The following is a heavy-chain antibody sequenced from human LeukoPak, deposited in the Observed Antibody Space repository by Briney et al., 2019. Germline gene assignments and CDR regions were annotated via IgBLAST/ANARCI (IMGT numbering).Heavy chain of an antibody. CDR1: GFTFRTYT. CDR2: IYGNGDDT. CDR3: AKTHYFEDY. D-gene: IGHD2-21*01. Sequence: GGSLRLSCAASGFTFRTYTMNWVRQAPGKGLEWVSGIYGNGDDTFYADSVKGRFTISRDNSKNTLYLQMNSLRAEDTAVYYCAKTHYFEDYWGQGTLVTVSS. J-gene: IGHJ4*02. V-gene: IGHV3-23*01.